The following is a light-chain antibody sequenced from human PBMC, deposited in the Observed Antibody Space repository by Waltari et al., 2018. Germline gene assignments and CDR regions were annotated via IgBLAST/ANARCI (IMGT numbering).Light chain of an antibody. V-gene: IGLV3-1*01. CDR2: QDA. CDR3: QALGRSAWV. J-gene: IGLJ3*02. Sequence: SYELTQPPSVSVSPGQTASITCSGDTLGNKYASWYQQKPGQSPLLVIYQDAKRPSGSPARFSGSKSGNAATLTISGTQAMDEADYYCQALGRSAWVFGGGTKLTVL. CDR1: TLGNKY.